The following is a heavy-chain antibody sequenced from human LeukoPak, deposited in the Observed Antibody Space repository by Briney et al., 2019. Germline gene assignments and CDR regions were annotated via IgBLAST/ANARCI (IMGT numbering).Heavy chain of an antibody. D-gene: IGHD3-3*01. CDR3: VSGSLQSGYNFDY. V-gene: IGHV3-74*01. J-gene: IGHJ4*02. CDR2: IKYDGSAT. CDR1: GFTFSNYW. Sequence: GGSLRLSCAASGFTFSNYWMHWIRQVPGKGLVWVSHIKYDGSATNYVDSVKGRFTISRDNAKNTLYLQMNSLRAEDTAVYYCVSGSLQSGYNFDYWGQGALVTVSS.